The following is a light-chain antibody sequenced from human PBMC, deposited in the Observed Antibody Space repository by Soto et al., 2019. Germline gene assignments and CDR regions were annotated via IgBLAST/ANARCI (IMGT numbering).Light chain of an antibody. CDR1: QSISSW. V-gene: IGKV1-5*03. Sequence: DIQMTQSPSTLSASIGDRVTITCRASQSISSWLAWYQQKPGKVPKLLIHRASTLESGVPSRFSGSGSGTEFTLTINSLQPDDFATYYCQHYNSEGTFGQGTKVEIK. CDR3: QHYNSEGT. CDR2: RAS. J-gene: IGKJ1*01.